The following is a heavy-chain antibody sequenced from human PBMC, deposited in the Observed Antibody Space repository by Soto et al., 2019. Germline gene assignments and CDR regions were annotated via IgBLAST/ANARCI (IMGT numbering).Heavy chain of an antibody. J-gene: IGHJ3*02. V-gene: IGHV1-3*01. CDR2: INAGNGNT. D-gene: IGHD6-13*01. CDR1: GYTFTSYA. CDR3: ARDYSSSWQFGAFDI. Sequence: GASVKVSCKASGYTFTSYAMHWVRQAPGQRLEWMGWINAGNGNTKYSQKFQGRVTITRDTSASTAYMELSSLRSEDTAVYYCARDYSSSWQFGAFDIWAKGQWSTSPQ.